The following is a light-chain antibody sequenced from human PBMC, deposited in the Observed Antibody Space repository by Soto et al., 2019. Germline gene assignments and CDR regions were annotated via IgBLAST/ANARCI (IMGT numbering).Light chain of an antibody. CDR2: DAS. V-gene: IGKV3-11*01. J-gene: IGKJ1*01. Sequence: EIVMTQSPATLSVSPVERITLSCMASQSISSYLAWYQQKPGQAPRLLIYDASNRATGIPARFSGSGSGTDFTLTISSLEPEDFAVYYCQQRSNWPGTFGQGTKVDIK. CDR3: QQRSNWPGT. CDR1: QSISSY.